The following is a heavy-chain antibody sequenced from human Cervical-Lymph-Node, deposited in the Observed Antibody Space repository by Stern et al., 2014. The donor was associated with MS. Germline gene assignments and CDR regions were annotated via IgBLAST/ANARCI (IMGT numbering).Heavy chain of an antibody. D-gene: IGHD3-16*02. CDR2: LYYSGST. CDR3: ARAGPYDYIWGNFRHRAFYFDS. Sequence: QVQLQESGPGLVKPSETLSLMCSVSSGFIGNNYWSWIRQPPGKGLEWIGHLYYSGSTYYNPSLKNRVTISLDPSKNQLSLRLSSVTAADTAVYYCARAGPYDYIWGNFRHRAFYFDSWGQGALVTVSS. CDR1: SGFIGNNY. J-gene: IGHJ4*02. V-gene: IGHV4-59*01.